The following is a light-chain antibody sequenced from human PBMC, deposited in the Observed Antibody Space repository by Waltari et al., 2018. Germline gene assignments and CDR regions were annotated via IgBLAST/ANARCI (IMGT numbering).Light chain of an antibody. Sequence: QSVLTQPPSASGTPGQRVTISCSGSSSNIGSNTVNWYQQLPGTAPKLLIYSNDQRPSGVPDRFSGAKSGPSGALAISGLQSADAADYYCAAWDDSLNGRVFGGGTNLTVL. CDR1: SSNIGSNT. CDR2: SND. J-gene: IGLJ3*02. CDR3: AAWDDSLNGRV. V-gene: IGLV1-44*01.